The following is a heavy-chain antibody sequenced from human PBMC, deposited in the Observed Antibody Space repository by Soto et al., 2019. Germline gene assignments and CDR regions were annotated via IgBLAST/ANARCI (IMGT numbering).Heavy chain of an antibody. CDR2: IHGDGGKI. D-gene: IGHD5-18*01. V-gene: IGHV3-7*01. J-gene: IGHJ4*02. CDR3: ARGFYGGYTYGPGDY. Sequence: GGSLRLSCAASGFMFSAYWMSWVRQAPGKGLEWVANIHGDGGKIYYADSVKGRFTISRDNAKRSLYLQMNSLRAEDTAVYYCARGFYGGYTYGPGDYWGQGALVTVSS. CDR1: GFMFSAYW.